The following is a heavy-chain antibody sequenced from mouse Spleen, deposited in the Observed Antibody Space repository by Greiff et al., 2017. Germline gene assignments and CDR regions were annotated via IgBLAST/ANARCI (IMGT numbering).Heavy chain of an antibody. D-gene: IGHD2-3*01. V-gene: IGHV5-9*04. CDR1: GFTFSSYA. J-gene: IGHJ2*01. CDR2: ISSGGGNT. CDR3: ARDGYYDFFDY. Sequence: EVKVEESGGGLVKLGGSLKLSCAASGFTFSSYAMSWVRQTPEKRLEWVATISSGGGNTYYPDSVKGRFTISRDNAKNTLYLQMSSLKSEDTAMYYCARDGYYDFFDYWGQGTTLTVSS.